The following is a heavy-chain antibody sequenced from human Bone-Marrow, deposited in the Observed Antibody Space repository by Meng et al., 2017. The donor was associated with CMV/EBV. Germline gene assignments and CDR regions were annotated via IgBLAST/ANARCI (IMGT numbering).Heavy chain of an antibody. J-gene: IGHJ3*02. CDR2: IYYSGST. Sequence: GSLRLSCTVSGGSISSYYWSWIRQPPGKGLEWIGYIYYSGSTNYNPSLKSRVTISVDTSKNQFSLKLSSVTAADTAVYYCARALRPRASGLNAFDIWGQGTRVTVSS. CDR3: ARALRPRASGLNAFDI. CDR1: GGSISSYY. V-gene: IGHV4-59*01. D-gene: IGHD3-3*01.